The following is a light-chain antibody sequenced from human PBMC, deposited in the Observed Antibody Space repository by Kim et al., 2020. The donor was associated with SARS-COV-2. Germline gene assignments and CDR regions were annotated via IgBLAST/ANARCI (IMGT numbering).Light chain of an antibody. J-gene: IGLJ2*01. Sequence: SITISCTGTSSDVGSSNLVSWYQQHPGKAPKLMIYEVSKRPSGVSNRFSGSKSGNTASLTISGLQAEDEADYYCCSYAGSSTFVVVFGGGTQLTVL. CDR2: EVS. CDR3: CSYAGSSTFVVV. V-gene: IGLV2-23*02. CDR1: SSDVGSSNL.